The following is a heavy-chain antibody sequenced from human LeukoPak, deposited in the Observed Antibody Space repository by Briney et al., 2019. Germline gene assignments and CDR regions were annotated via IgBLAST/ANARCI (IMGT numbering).Heavy chain of an antibody. J-gene: IGHJ5*02. CDR2: IKQDGSEK. V-gene: IGHV3-7*03. D-gene: IGHD6-13*01. CDR3: ARGVLATLAAAGTGWFDP. Sequence: GGSLRLSCAASGLTFSSYWMSWVRQAPGKGLEWVANIKQDGSEKYYVDSVKGRFTISRDNAKNSLYLQMNSLRAEDTAVYYCARGVLATLAAAGTGWFDPWGQGTLVTVSS. CDR1: GLTFSSYW.